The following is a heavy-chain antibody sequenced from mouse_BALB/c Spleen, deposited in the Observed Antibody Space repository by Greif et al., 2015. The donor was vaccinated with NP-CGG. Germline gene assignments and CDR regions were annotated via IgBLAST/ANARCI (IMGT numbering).Heavy chain of an antibody. CDR1: GYTFTDYY. V-gene: IGHV1-84*02. Sequence: LVESGPELVKPGASVKISCKASGYTFTDYYINWVKQKPGQGLEWIGWIYPGSGNTKYNEKFKGKATLTVDTSSSTAYMQLSSLTSEDTAVCFCARRTGTEAMDYWGQGTSVTVSS. CDR2: IYPGSGNT. J-gene: IGHJ4*01. CDR3: ARRTGTEAMDY. D-gene: IGHD4-1*01.